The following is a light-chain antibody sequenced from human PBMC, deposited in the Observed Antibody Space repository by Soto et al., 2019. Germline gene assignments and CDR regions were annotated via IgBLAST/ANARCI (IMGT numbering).Light chain of an antibody. CDR1: QSVSSSY. Sequence: EMVMTQSPATLSVSPGERATLSCRASQSVSSSYLAWYQQKPGQAPRLLIYGASSRATGIPDRFSGSGSGTDFTLTISRLEPEDFAVYYCQQYGSSPSLTFGGGTKVDIK. V-gene: IGKV3-20*01. CDR3: QQYGSSPSLT. CDR2: GAS. J-gene: IGKJ4*01.